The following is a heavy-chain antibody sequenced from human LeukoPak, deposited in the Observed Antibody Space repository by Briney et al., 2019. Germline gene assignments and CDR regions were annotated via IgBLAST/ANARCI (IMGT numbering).Heavy chain of an antibody. V-gene: IGHV4-59*01. D-gene: IGHD7-27*01. CDR3: ARGSGRYYYYGVDV. J-gene: IGHJ6*02. Sequence: SETLSLTCTVSGGSISSYYWSWIRQPSGKGLEWIGYIYYSGSTNYNPSLKSRVTISIDTAKNQFSLQVRSVTAADTAVYYCARGSGRYYYYGVDVWGQGTTVAVSS. CDR2: IYYSGST. CDR1: GGSISSYY.